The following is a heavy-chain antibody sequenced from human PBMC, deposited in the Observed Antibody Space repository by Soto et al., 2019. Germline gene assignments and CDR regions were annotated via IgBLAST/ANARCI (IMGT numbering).Heavy chain of an antibody. V-gene: IGHV4-30-2*01. D-gene: IGHD2-2*01. J-gene: IGHJ6*02. CDR1: GCSISSGGYS. Sequence: TLSLTFAVSGCSISSGGYSWSWIRQPPGKGLEWIGYIYHSGSTYYNPSLKSRVTISVDRSKNQFSLKLSSVTAADTAVYYCARGLVPAFFHDYYYGMDVWGQGTTVTVSS. CDR3: ARGLVPAFFHDYYYGMDV. CDR2: IYHSGST.